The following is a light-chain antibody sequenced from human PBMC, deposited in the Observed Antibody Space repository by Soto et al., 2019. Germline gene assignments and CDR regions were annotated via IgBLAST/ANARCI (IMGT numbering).Light chain of an antibody. V-gene: IGKV2-30*01. CDR1: QSLVYSDGNTY. CDR3: MQGTYLPLT. J-gene: IGKJ4*01. Sequence: DVLMTQSPLSLPVSLGQPSSISCRSSQSLVYSDGNTYLNWFQQRPGQSPRRLIYLVSERDSAVPDRFTASGSDTDFTLTINRVEADDVGFYYCMQGTYLPLTFGGGTKVDIK. CDR2: LVS.